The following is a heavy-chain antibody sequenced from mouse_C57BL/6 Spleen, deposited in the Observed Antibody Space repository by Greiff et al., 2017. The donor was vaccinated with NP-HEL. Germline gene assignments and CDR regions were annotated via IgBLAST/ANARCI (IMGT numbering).Heavy chain of an antibody. CDR1: GYTFTSYW. CDR3: ARHYGSSYYAMDY. CDR2: IDPSDSYT. V-gene: IGHV1-69*01. J-gene: IGHJ4*01. D-gene: IGHD1-1*01. Sequence: QVQLQHPGAELVMPGASVKLSCKASGYTFTSYWMHWVKQRPGQGLEWIGEIDPSDSYTNYNQKFKGKSTLTVDKSSSTAYMQLSSLTSEDSAVYYCARHYGSSYYAMDYWGQGTSVTVSS.